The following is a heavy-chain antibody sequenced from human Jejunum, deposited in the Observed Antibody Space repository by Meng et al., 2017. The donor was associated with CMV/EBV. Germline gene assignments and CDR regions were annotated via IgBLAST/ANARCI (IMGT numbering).Heavy chain of an antibody. J-gene: IGHJ4*02. V-gene: IGHV3-11*06. Sequence: GRRVVVGGGLVKPVVYLRLSCAVSGFTFDVYYMNWIRHAPGKGLEWVLSVSSVSSYTNYADSVKGRFTISRDNAKNSLYLQMNSLRAEDTAVYYCARDRYCTNGVCYTHFDSWGQGTLVTVSS. CDR3: ARDRYCTNGVCYTHFDS. CDR1: GFTFDVYY. CDR2: VSSVSSYT. D-gene: IGHD2-8*01.